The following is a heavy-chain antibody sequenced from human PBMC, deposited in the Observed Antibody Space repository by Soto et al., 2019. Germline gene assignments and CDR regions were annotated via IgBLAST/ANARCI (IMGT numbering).Heavy chain of an antibody. CDR2: IYTSGST. J-gene: IGHJ5*02. CDR3: ARAVACSGGSCYSNWFDP. D-gene: IGHD2-15*01. Sequence: SETLSLTCTVSGGSISSYYWSWIRQPAGKGLEWIGRIYTSGSTNYNPSLRSRVTMSVDTSKNQFSLKLSSVTAADTAVYYCARAVACSGGSCYSNWFDPWGQGTLVTVSS. V-gene: IGHV4-4*07. CDR1: GGSISSYY.